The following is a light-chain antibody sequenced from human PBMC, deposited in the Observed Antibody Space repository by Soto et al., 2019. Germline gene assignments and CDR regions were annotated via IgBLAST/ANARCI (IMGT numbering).Light chain of an antibody. CDR3: QQYDSSRT. CDR1: QSISTW. J-gene: IGKJ1*01. V-gene: IGKV1-5*01. Sequence: DVQMTQSPSTLSASVGDRVTITCRASQSISTWLAWYQQKPGRAPRLLIYDVSNLESGVPSRFSGSGSGPEFTLTITRLQPEDFGIYYCQQYDSSRTFGQGTKVDFK. CDR2: DVS.